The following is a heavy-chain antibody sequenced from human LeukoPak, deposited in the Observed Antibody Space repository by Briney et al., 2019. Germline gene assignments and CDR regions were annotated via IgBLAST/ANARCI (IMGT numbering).Heavy chain of an antibody. V-gene: IGHV4-61*02. CDR2: IYTSGST. J-gene: IGHJ6*03. CDR3: ARGGWGSGSNYYYYYMDV. Sequence: SQTLSLTCTVSGGSISSGSYYWSWIRQPAGKGLEWIGRIYTSGSTNYNPSLKSRVTISVDTSKNQFSLKLSSVTAADTAVYYCARGGWGSGSNYYYYYMDVWGKGTTVTISS. CDR1: GGSISSGSYY. D-gene: IGHD3-10*01.